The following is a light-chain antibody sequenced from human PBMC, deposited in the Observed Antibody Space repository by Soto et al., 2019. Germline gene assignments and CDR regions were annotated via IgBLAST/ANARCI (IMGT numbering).Light chain of an antibody. CDR1: QSVSIW. V-gene: IGKV1-5*03. CDR2: KAS. CDR3: QQYNSYTWT. Sequence: DFQMTQSPSTLSASVGDRVTITCRASQSVSIWLAWYQQKPGKAPKLLIYKASSLESGVPSRFSGSGSGTEFTLTISSLQPDDFATYYCQQYNSYTWTFGQGTKVEIK. J-gene: IGKJ1*01.